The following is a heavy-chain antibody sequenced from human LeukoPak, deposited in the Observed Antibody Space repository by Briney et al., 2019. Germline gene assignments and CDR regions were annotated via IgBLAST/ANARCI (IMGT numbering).Heavy chain of an antibody. D-gene: IGHD3-22*01. J-gene: IGHJ4*02. CDR2: IKQDGSEK. V-gene: IGHV3-7*01. CDR1: GFTFSSYW. CDR3: ARDYYDSSDSYYFDY. Sequence: GGSLRLSCAASGFTFSSYWMSWVRQAPGKGLEWVANIKQDGSEKYYVDSVKGRFTISRDNAKNSLYLQMNSLRAEDTAVYYCARDYYDSSDSYYFDYWGQGTLVTVSS.